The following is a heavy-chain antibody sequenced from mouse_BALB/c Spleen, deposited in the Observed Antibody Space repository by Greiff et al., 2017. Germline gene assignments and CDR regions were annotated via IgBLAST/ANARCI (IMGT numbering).Heavy chain of an antibody. V-gene: IGHV5-17*02. Sequence: EVKLMESGGGLVQPGGSRKLSCAASGFTFSSFGMHWVRQAPEKGLEWVAYISSGSSTIYYADTVKGRFTISRDNPKNTLFLQMTSLRSEDTAMYYCARSYLGAMDYWGQGTSVTVSS. CDR2: ISSGSSTI. CDR3: ARSYLGAMDY. J-gene: IGHJ4*01. CDR1: GFTFSSFG. D-gene: IGHD2-10*01.